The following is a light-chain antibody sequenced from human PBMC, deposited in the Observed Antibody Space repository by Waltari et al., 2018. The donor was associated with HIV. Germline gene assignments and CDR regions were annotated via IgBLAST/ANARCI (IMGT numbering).Light chain of an antibody. Sequence: QSALTQPASVSGSPGQSITISCTGPRSDVGRYTLVSWFQQHPGKAPKLMIYEVTKRPSGVSNRFSGSKSGNTASLTISGLQAEDEADYYCCSYAGSYTGVFGTGTKVTVL. CDR1: RSDVGRYTL. V-gene: IGLV2-23*02. CDR3: CSYAGSYTGV. CDR2: EVT. J-gene: IGLJ1*01.